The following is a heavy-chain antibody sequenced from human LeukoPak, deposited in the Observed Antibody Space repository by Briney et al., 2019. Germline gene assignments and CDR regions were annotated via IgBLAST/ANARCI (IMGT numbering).Heavy chain of an antibody. Sequence: ASVKVSCKASGYTFTSYYMHWVRQAPGQGLEWMGIINPSGGSTSYAQKFQGRVTMTRDMSTSTVYMELSSLRSEDTAVYYCATPTPPLGYCSSTSCYFQRDYYYMDVWGKGTTVTASS. CDR1: GYTFTSYY. J-gene: IGHJ6*03. D-gene: IGHD2-2*01. CDR2: INPSGGST. CDR3: ATPTPPLGYCSSTSCYFQRDYYYMDV. V-gene: IGHV1-46*01.